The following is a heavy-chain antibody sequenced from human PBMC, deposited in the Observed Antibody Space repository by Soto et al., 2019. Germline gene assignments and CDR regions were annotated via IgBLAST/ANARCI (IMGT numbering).Heavy chain of an antibody. CDR1: GFTFDDYG. Sequence: GGSLRLSCAASGFTFDDYGMHWVRQAPGKGLEWVSGISWNSNSIGYADSVKGRFTISRDNAKKSLYLQMNSLRPEDTALYYCAKLMGSGSYCQGGLVGNYGMDVWGHGTTVTVSS. D-gene: IGHD3-10*01. J-gene: IGHJ6*02. CDR3: AKLMGSGSYCQGGLVGNYGMDV. V-gene: IGHV3-9*01. CDR2: ISWNSNSI.